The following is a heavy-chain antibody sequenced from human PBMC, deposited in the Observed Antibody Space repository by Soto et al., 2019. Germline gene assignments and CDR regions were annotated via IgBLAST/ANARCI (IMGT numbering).Heavy chain of an antibody. Sequence: QVQLQESGPGLVKPSETLSLTCTVSGGSVSSGSYYWSWIRQPPGKGLEWIGYIYYSGSTNYNPSLKSRVTISVDTSKNQFSLKLSSVTAADTAVYYCARVHVEEVARATDYYYYGMDVWGQGTTVTVSS. D-gene: IGHD2-15*01. CDR3: ARVHVEEVARATDYYYYGMDV. CDR2: IYYSGST. CDR1: GGSVSSGSYY. V-gene: IGHV4-61*01. J-gene: IGHJ6*02.